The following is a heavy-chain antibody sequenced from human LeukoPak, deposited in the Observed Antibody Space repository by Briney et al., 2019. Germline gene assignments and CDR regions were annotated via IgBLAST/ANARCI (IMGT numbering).Heavy chain of an antibody. CDR2: ISSSSSFR. D-gene: IGHD4-17*01. CDR1: GFTFSSHS. V-gene: IGHV3-21*01. J-gene: IGHJ6*02. Sequence: GGSLRLSCAGSGFTFSSHSINWVRQAPGKGLEWVSSISSSSSFRYYADSVRGRFTISRDNAKNSVYLQMNSLRAEDTAVYYCARNVPHYGDYSAANYYYYGMDVWGQGTTVTVSS. CDR3: ARNVPHYGDYSAANYYYYGMDV.